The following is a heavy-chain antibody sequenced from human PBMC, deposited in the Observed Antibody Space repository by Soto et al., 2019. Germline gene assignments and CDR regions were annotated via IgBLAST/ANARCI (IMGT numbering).Heavy chain of an antibody. CDR2: ISHHGTNR. V-gene: IGHV3-30-3*01. Sequence: QVQLVESGGGVVRPGRSLRLSCAASGFTFSNYAMHWVRRAPGKGLEWVTLISHHGTNRYYADSVKGRFTISRDNSENSLFLQMNSLRPEDTAVYYCARRKCTNGVCSRSNAAVDIWGQGTMVIVSS. J-gene: IGHJ3*02. D-gene: IGHD2-8*01. CDR3: ARRKCTNGVCSRSNAAVDI. CDR1: GFTFSNYA.